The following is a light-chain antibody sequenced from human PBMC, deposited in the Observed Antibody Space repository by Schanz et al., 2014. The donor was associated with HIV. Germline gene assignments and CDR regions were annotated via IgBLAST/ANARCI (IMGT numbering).Light chain of an antibody. V-gene: IGLV2-14*02. J-gene: IGLJ2*01. CDR3: ISYTSDTVI. Sequence: SVLTQPASVSGSPGQSITISCTGTRNDVGTYNLVSWYQQHPGKAPQLMIYEVTKRPSGLSYRFSGSKSGNTASLTISGLQAEDEADYYCISYTSDTVIFGGGTKLTVL. CDR2: EVT. CDR1: RNDVGTYNL.